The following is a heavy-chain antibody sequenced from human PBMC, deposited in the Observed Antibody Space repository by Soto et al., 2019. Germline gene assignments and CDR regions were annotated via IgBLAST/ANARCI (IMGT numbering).Heavy chain of an antibody. D-gene: IGHD3-22*01. Sequence: GGSLRLSCAASGFTFSSYAMSWVRQAPGKGLEWVSAISGSGGSTYYADSVKGRFTISRDNSKNTLYLQMNSLRAEDTAVYYCAKDLRSSRGKYYYDSSGYYYWGQGTLVTVS. CDR2: ISGSGGST. V-gene: IGHV3-23*01. J-gene: IGHJ4*02. CDR1: GFTFSSYA. CDR3: AKDLRSSRGKYYYDSSGYYY.